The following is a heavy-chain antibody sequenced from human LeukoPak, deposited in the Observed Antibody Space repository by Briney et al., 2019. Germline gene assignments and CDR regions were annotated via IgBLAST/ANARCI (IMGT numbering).Heavy chain of an antibody. CDR3: ATYSSGWYFHY. V-gene: IGHV1-2*02. D-gene: IGHD6-19*01. Sequence: ASVKVSCKASGYTFTGYYMHWVRQAPGQGLEWMGWINPNSGGTNYAQKFQGRVTMTTDTSTSTAYMELRSLRSDDTAVYYCATYSSGWYFHYWGQGTLVTVSS. CDR2: INPNSGGT. CDR1: GYTFTGYY. J-gene: IGHJ4*02.